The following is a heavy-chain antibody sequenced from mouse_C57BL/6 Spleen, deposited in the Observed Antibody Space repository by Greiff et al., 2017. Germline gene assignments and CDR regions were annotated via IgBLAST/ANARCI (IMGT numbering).Heavy chain of an antibody. J-gene: IGHJ4*01. Sequence: QVQLQQSGPELVKPGASVKISCKASGYAFSSSWMNWVKQRPGKGLEWIGRIYPGDGDTNYNGKFKGKATLTADKSYITAYMQLSSLTSEDSAVYFCARMDYDGNYAMDYWVKGTSATVSS. CDR3: ARMDYDGNYAMDY. D-gene: IGHD2-4*01. CDR1: GYAFSSSW. CDR2: IYPGDGDT. V-gene: IGHV1-82*01.